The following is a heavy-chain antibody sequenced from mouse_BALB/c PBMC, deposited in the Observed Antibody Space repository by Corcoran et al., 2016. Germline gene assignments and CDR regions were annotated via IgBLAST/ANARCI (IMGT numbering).Heavy chain of an antibody. Sequence: EVQLQQSGAELVKPGDSVKLSCTASGFNIKDTYMHWVKQRPEQGLEWIGRIDPANGNTKYDPKFQGKATITEDTSSNTAYLQLSSLTSEDTAVYYCARWDWYFDVWGAGTTVTVSS. J-gene: IGHJ1*01. CDR3: ARWDWYFDV. CDR2: IDPANGNT. V-gene: IGHV14-3*02. CDR1: GFNIKDTY.